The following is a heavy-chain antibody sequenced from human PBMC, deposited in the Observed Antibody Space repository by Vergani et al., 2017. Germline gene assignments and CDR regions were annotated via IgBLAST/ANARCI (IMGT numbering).Heavy chain of an antibody. CDR1: GYTFTDHY. V-gene: IGHV1-69-2*01. CDR2: VDPEDGET. Sequence: EVQLVQSGAEVKKPVATMKISCKVSGYTFTDHYMHWVKQAPGKGLEWMGLVDPEDGETIYAEKFKGRVTIAAYTSTDTAHLELSSLRSEDTAVYYCATPQTVTTGGMEVWGQGTTVIVSS. CDR3: ATPQTVTTGGMEV. D-gene: IGHD4-17*01. J-gene: IGHJ6*02.